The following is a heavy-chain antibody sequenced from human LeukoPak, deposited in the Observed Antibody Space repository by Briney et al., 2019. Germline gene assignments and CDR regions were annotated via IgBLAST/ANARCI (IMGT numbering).Heavy chain of an antibody. CDR2: INADGQSV. J-gene: IGHJ4*02. V-gene: IGHV3-74*01. CDR1: GFSLDSHW. CDR3: ARGTSSGWPDYLDY. D-gene: IGHD6-25*01. Sequence: GGSLRLYCTASGFSLDSHWMHWVRQVPGKGLVWLSRINADGQSVGYADSVRGRFTISRDNARNTVYLQTNSLRPEDTAVYYCARGTSSGWPDYLDYWGQGTLVSVSS.